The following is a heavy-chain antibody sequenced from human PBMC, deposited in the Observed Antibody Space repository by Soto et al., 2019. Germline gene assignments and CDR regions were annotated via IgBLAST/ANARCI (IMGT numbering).Heavy chain of an antibody. V-gene: IGHV4-30-4*01. Sequence: QVQLQESGPGLVKPSQTLSLTCTVSGGSISSGDYYWSWIRQPPGKGLVWIGYFYYSGSTYYNPSLKSRVTISVDPSKIQFSLQLSSVTAADTAVYYCARWLGYGPHFDYWGQGTLVTVSS. CDR3: ARWLGYGPHFDY. CDR2: FYYSGST. CDR1: GGSISSGDYY. D-gene: IGHD5-12*01. J-gene: IGHJ4*02.